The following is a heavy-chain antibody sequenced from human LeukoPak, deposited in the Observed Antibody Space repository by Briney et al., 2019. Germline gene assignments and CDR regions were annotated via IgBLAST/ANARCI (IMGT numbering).Heavy chain of an antibody. V-gene: IGHV3-30*04. CDR1: GFTFSSYA. Sequence: GGSLRLSCAASGFTFSSYAMHWVRQAPGKGLEWVAVISYDGSNKYYADSVKGRFTISRDNSKNTLYLQMNSLRAEDTAVYYCAKGRYVGDYWGQGTLVTVSS. CDR2: ISYDGSNK. D-gene: IGHD1-26*01. J-gene: IGHJ4*02. CDR3: AKGRYVGDY.